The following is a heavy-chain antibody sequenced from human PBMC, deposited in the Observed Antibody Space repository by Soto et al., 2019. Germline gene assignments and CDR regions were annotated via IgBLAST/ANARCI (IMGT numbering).Heavy chain of an antibody. D-gene: IGHD3-22*01. V-gene: IGHV3-21*01. CDR1: GFTFSSYS. J-gene: IGHJ1*01. Sequence: GGSLRLSCAASGFTFSSYSMNWVRQAPGKGLEWVSSISSSSSYIYYADSVKGRFTISRDNAKNSLYLHMNSLRAEDTAVYYCARSYYYDSSGYYHAKYFQHWGQGTLVTVSS. CDR2: ISSSSSYI. CDR3: ARSYYYDSSGYYHAKYFQH.